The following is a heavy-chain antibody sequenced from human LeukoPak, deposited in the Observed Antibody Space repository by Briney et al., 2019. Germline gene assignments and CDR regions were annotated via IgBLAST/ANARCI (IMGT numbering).Heavy chain of an antibody. CDR1: GGSISSYY. Sequence: KPSETLSLTCTVSGGSISSYYWSWIRQPPGKGLEWIGYIYYSGSTNYNPSLKSRVTISVDTSKNQFSLKLSSVTAADTAVYYCARDKGRGWDYGDYYYYYMDVWGKGTTVTVSS. CDR2: IYYSGST. D-gene: IGHD4-17*01. V-gene: IGHV4-59*01. J-gene: IGHJ6*03. CDR3: ARDKGRGWDYGDYYYYYMDV.